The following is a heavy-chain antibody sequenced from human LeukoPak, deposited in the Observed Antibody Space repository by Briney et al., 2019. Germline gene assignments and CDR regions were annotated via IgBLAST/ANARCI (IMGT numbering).Heavy chain of an antibody. CDR1: GFTFSSYG. J-gene: IGHJ3*02. V-gene: IGHV3-30*02. D-gene: IGHD5-24*01. CDR2: IRYDGSNK. Sequence: GGSLRLSCAASGFTFSSYGMHWVRQAPGKGLEWVAFIRYDGSNKYYADSVKGRFTISRDNSKNTLYAQMNSLRTEDTAVYYCAKDRDNAFDIWGQGTMVTVSS. CDR3: AKDRDNAFDI.